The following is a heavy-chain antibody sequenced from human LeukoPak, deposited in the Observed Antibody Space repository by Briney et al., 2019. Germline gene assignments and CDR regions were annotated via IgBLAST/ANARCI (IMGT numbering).Heavy chain of an antibody. CDR3: ASSGSYRFDY. CDR1: GITFSSYS. CDR2: ITASGTAM. J-gene: IGHJ4*02. D-gene: IGHD1-26*01. V-gene: IGHV3-48*02. Sequence: GGSLRLSCAASGITFSSYSMNWVRQAPGKGLEWVSHITASGTAMFYADSVKGRFTISRDNAKNSLYLQMNSLRDEDTAVYYCASSGSYRFDYWGQGTLVTVSS.